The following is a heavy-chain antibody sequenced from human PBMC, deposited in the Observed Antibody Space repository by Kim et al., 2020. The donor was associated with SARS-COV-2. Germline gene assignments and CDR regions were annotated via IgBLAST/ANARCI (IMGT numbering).Heavy chain of an antibody. J-gene: IGHJ5*02. CDR3: ARTSITGTPNWFDP. D-gene: IGHD1-20*01. Sequence: AVSVKSRKTINPDTSKNQFSLQLNSVTPEDTAVYYCARTSITGTPNWFDPWGQGTLVTVSS. V-gene: IGHV6-1*01.